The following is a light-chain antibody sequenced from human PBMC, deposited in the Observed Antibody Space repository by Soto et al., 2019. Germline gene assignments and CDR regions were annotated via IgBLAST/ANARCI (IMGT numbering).Light chain of an antibody. CDR3: QQYLSYPYT. CDR2: AAA. V-gene: IGKV1-8*01. CDR1: QGISSF. Sequence: AIRMTQSPSSISASTGDRVTITCRASQGISSFLAWYQQKPGKDPKLLIYAAATLQTGAPSRFSASGSGTDFTLNSSRLQSEDVATYFCQQYLSYPYTFGQGTKLEI. J-gene: IGKJ2*01.